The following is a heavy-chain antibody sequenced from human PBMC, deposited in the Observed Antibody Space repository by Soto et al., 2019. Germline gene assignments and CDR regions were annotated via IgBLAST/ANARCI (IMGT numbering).Heavy chain of an antibody. D-gene: IGHD4-4*01. V-gene: IGHV2-5*02. CDR3: AHPSGGCNSPCLDY. Sequence: QITLKESGPTLVKPTQTLTLTCTFSGFSLSTSGVGVGWIRQPPGKALEWLALIYWDDDKRYSPSLKSRLTTTEDTPKNQVVLTTTTMDPIDTTTSYCAHPSGGCNSPCLDYWGQGTLVTVSS. CDR1: GFSLSTSGVG. CDR2: IYWDDDK. J-gene: IGHJ4*02.